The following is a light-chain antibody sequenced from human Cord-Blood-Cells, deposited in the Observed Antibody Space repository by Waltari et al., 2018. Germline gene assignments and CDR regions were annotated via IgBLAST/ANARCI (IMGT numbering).Light chain of an antibody. J-gene: IGLJ1*01. CDR3: CSYAGSSTYNYV. CDR2: EGS. V-gene: IGLV2-23*01. Sequence: QSALTQPASVSGSPGQSITISCTGTSSDVGSYHLVSWYQQHPGKAPKLMIDEGSKRPSGVSNRFSCSKSGNTASLTISGLQAEDEADYYCCSYAGSSTYNYVFGTGTKVTVL. CDR1: SSDVGSYHL.